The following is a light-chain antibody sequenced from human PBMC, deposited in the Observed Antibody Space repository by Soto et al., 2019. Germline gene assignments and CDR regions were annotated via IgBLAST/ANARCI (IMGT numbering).Light chain of an antibody. Sequence: QSALTQTASVSGSPGQSITISCTGTRDDVGAYNLVSWYQQHPGKAPKVLIYEVNKRPSGVSDRFSGSKSANTASLRISGLQAEDEADYYCSSYVGGGTWVFGGGTKVTVL. CDR1: RDDVGAYNL. J-gene: IGLJ3*02. CDR2: EVN. CDR3: SSYVGGGTWV. V-gene: IGLV2-23*02.